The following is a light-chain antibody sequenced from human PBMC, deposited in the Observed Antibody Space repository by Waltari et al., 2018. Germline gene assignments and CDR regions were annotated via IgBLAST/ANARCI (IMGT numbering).Light chain of an antibody. CDR1: RSDVGGSDY. CDR3: GSYTSSTTLA. Sequence: QSALTQHPSVPGPAGQSITISCTGTRSDVGGSDYVPWYQQHPGKAPKLILYDVSNRPLEVSHRFSGSKSGNTASLTISGLQADDEAEYYCGSYTSSTTLAFGTGTKVTVL. V-gene: IGLV2-14*03. CDR2: DVS. J-gene: IGLJ1*01.